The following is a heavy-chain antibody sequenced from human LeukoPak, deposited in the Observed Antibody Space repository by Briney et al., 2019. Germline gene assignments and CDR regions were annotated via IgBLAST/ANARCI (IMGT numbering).Heavy chain of an antibody. CDR3: ARVLRKGPSGDGGYFYFFMDV. CDR1: GDSVSSNSAA. Sequence: PSQTLSLTCAISGDSVSSNSAAWNWFRQSPSRGLEWLGRTYYRSKWYNDYVVSVKSRITINPDTSKNQFSLQLNSVTPEDTAVYYCARVLRKGPSGDGGYFYFFMDVWGKGTTVTVSS. D-gene: IGHD4-17*01. J-gene: IGHJ6*03. CDR2: TYYRSKWYN. V-gene: IGHV6-1*01.